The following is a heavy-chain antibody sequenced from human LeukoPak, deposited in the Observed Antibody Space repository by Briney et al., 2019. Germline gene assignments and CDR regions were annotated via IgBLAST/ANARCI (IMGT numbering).Heavy chain of an antibody. J-gene: IGHJ4*02. CDR3: ASTSSGWYGDY. CDR2: IKQDGSEK. D-gene: IGHD6-19*01. CDR1: GFTFSSYW. Sequence: GGSLRLSCAASGFTFSSYWMSWVRQAPGKGLEWVANIKQDGSEKCYVDSVKGRFTIPRDNAKNSLYLQMNSLRAEDTAVYYCASTSSGWYGDYWGQGTLVTVSS. V-gene: IGHV3-7*05.